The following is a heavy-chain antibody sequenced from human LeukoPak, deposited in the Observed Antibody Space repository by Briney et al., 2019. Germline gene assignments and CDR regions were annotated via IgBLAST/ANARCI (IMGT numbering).Heavy chain of an antibody. J-gene: IGHJ6*03. V-gene: IGHV3-11*04. D-gene: IGHD1-14*01. CDR3: ARGIATPTEDYYYYYMDV. CDR1: GFTFSDYY. Sequence: GGSLRLSCAASGFTFSDYYMSWIRQAPGKGLEWVSYISSSGSTIYYADSVKGRFTISRDNAKNSLYLQMNSLRAEDTAVYYCARGIATPTEDYYYYYMDVWGKGTTVTISS. CDR2: ISSSGSTI.